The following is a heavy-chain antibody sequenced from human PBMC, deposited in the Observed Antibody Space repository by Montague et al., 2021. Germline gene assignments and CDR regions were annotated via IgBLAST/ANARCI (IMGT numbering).Heavy chain of an antibody. Sequence: SETLSLTCTVYGGSFSGYYWNWIRQSPGKGLEWIGEISHNGSTSYNPSLKSRVTMSVDTSKKQFSLNLNSVTAADTAVYYCARIGGTGDDLLDYWGQGLLVTVS. V-gene: IGHV4-34*01. CDR1: GGSFSGYY. CDR3: ARIGGTGDDLLDY. CDR2: ISHNGST. J-gene: IGHJ4*02. D-gene: IGHD7-27*01.